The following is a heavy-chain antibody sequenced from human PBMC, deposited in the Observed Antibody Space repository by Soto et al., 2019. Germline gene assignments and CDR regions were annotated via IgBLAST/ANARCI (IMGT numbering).Heavy chain of an antibody. Sequence: VGSLRLSCTASGFPFGDYAMSWGRHAPSEGLEACAGNSFGGGGTNYADAVKGRFTVSRDKSKNPLYLKRDILTAEDTARYYCAKDPRLQRDYWGQGTLVTVSS. CDR2: NSFGGGGT. J-gene: IGHJ4*02. CDR1: GFPFGDYA. CDR3: AKDPRLQRDY. D-gene: IGHD2-2*01. V-gene: IGHV3-23*01.